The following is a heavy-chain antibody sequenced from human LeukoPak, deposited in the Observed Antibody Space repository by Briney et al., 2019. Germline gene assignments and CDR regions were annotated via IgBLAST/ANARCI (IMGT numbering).Heavy chain of an antibody. CDR1: GFTFSDYS. V-gene: IGHV3-48*02. Sequence: GGSLRLSCAASGFTFSDYSMNWVRQAPGKGLEWVSYISSSSSPIYYGDSVKGRFTISRDNAKNSLYLQMNSLRDEDTAVYYCARYSSAYSSYYFDYWGQGTLVTVSS. J-gene: IGHJ4*02. CDR3: ARYSSAYSSYYFDY. CDR2: ISSSSSPI. D-gene: IGHD3-22*01.